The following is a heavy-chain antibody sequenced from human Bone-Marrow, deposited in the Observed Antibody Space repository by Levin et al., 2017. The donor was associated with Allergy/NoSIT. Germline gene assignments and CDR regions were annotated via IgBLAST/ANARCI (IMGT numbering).Heavy chain of an antibody. J-gene: IGHJ4*02. CDR1: GFTFSSYA. CDR2: ISGSGTIT. D-gene: IGHD6-19*01. Sequence: PGGSLRLSCAASGFTFSSYAMSWVRQAPGKGLEWVSSISGSGTITHYAESVKGRFTISRDISKNMLHLQMNSLRAEDTAIYFCAKEGLAVAGYYFDSWDQGTLVTVSS. CDR3: AKEGLAVAGYYFDS. V-gene: IGHV3-23*01.